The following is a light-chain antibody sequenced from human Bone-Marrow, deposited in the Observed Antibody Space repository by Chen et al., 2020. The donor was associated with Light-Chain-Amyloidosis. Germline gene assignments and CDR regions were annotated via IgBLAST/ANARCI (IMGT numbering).Light chain of an antibody. J-gene: IGKJ4*02. Sequence: DIRMTQSPSSLSASVGDKITISCRTSHHIENYLNWYQQKPGTAPKLLIFLASRLQSGVPSRLSGRGSGTSFTLTIDNLQPEDFATYYCQQSYSLPLTFGGGTKV. CDR1: HHIENY. CDR2: LAS. CDR3: QQSYSLPLT. V-gene: IGKV1-39*01.